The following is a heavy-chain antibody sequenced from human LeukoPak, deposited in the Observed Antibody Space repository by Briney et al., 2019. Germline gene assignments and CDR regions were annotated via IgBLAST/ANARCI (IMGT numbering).Heavy chain of an antibody. D-gene: IGHD3-10*01. Sequence: PGESLKISCQASGYNFTTYWIGWLRQMPGKGLEWMGIIYPGDSDTRYSPSFQGQVTISADKSIHPAYLQWNTLQASDTAIYYCARHSGSLSWGQGTLVTVSS. CDR2: IYPGDSDT. CDR1: GYNFTTYW. V-gene: IGHV5-51*01. CDR3: ARHSGSLS. J-gene: IGHJ4*02.